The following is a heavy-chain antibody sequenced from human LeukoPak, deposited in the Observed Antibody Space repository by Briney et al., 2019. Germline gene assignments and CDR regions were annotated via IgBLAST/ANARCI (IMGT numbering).Heavy chain of an antibody. D-gene: IGHD1-26*01. J-gene: IGHJ6*04. CDR2: IKSKTDGGTT. CDR1: GFTFSNAW. V-gene: IGHV3-15*01. Sequence: GGSLRLSCVASGFTFSNAWMSWVREAPGKGVEWVGRIKSKTDGGTTDYAAPVKGRFTISRDDSKNTLYLQMNSLKTEDTAVYYCTTFLSWWWELPLLPGRDVWGKGTTVTVSS. CDR3: TTFLSWWWELPLLPGRDV.